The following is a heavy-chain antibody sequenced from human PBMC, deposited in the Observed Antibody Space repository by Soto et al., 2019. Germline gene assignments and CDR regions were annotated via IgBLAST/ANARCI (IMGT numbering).Heavy chain of an antibody. CDR3: TGGENDYNYYYYYPMDV. D-gene: IGHD4-4*01. J-gene: IGHJ6*02. V-gene: IGHV3-73*01. CDR1: WFSFSGSV. Sequence: GSLRLSCAASWFSFSGSVMHWVLLTPGKGLEWVGRIRSKANNYATVYAASVKGRFTISRDDSKNTAFLQMNSLKTEDTAVYYCTGGENDYNYYYYYPMDVWGLGTTVTVSS. CDR2: IRSKANNYAT.